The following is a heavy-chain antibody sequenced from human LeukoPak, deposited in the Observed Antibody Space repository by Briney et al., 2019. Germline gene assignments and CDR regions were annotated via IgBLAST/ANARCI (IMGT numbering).Heavy chain of an antibody. V-gene: IGHV3-48*02. CDR1: GFTFSSYS. CDR2: ISSSSGTI. Sequence: GGSLRVSCAASGFTFSSYSMNWVRQAPGKGLEWVSYISSSSGTITYADSVKGRFTISRDNAKNSLSLQMNSLRDEDTAVYYCARDRYYGSGSYELGMDVWGQGTTVTVSS. J-gene: IGHJ6*02. D-gene: IGHD3-10*01. CDR3: ARDRYYGSGSYELGMDV.